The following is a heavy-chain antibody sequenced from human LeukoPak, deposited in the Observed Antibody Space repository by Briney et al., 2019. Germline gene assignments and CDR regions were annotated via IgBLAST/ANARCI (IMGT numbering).Heavy chain of an antibody. CDR3: ARDFGSSWSRYYYYMDV. CDR1: GYTFTTYY. V-gene: IGHV1-46*01. J-gene: IGHJ6*03. D-gene: IGHD6-13*01. CDR2: INPSGGST. Sequence: GASVKVSCKASGYTFTTYYMHWVRQAPGQGLEWMGIINPSGGSTSYAQKFQGRVTITRDTSTSTVYMELSSLRSEDTAVYYCARDFGSSWSRYYYYMDVWGKGTTVTVSS.